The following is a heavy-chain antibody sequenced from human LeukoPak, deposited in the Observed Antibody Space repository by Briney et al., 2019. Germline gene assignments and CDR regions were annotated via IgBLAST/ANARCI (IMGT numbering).Heavy chain of an antibody. CDR2: IYYSGST. CDR1: GGSISSYY. V-gene: IGHV4-59*01. Sequence: PSETLSLTCTVSGGSISSYYWSWIRQPPGKGLEWIGYIYYSGSTNYNPSLKSRVTISVDTSKNQFSLKLSSVTDADTAVYYCARDLKAVVPAAIEVTYYYYGMDVWGQGTTVTVSS. J-gene: IGHJ6*02. D-gene: IGHD2-2*01. CDR3: ARDLKAVVPAAIEVTYYYYGMDV.